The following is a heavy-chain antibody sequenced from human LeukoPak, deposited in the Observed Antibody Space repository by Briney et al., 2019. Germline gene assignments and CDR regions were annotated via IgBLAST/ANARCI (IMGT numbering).Heavy chain of an antibody. V-gene: IGHV4-59*08. D-gene: IGHD6-13*01. CDR2: IYYSGST. CDR3: ARHDGSSWYYFDY. Sequence: SETLSLTCTVSGGSISSYYWSWIRQPPGKGLEWIGYIYYSGSTNYNPSLKSRVTISVDTSNNHFSLTLSSVTAPHTPVYYCARHDGSSWYYFDYWGQGTLVTVSS. CDR1: GGSISSYY. J-gene: IGHJ4*02.